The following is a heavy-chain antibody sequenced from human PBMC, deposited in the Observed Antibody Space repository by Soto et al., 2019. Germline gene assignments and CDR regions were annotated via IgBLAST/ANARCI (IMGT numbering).Heavy chain of an antibody. CDR2: MNPNSGGT. CDR1: GYTFTSYD. CDR3: ARSPNLYYYDSSGYPSTRPHYYYYYGMDV. D-gene: IGHD3-22*01. V-gene: IGHV1-2*04. Sequence: GASVKVSCKASGYTFTSYDINWVRQATGQGLEWMGWMNPNSGGTNYAQKFQGWVTMTRDTSISTAYMELSRLRSDDTAVYYCARSPNLYYYDSSGYPSTRPHYYYYYGMDVWGQGTTVTVSS. J-gene: IGHJ6*02.